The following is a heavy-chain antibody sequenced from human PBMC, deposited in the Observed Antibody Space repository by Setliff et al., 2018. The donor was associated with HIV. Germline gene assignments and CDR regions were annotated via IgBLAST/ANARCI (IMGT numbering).Heavy chain of an antibody. V-gene: IGHV4-39*07. Sequence: LSLTCTVSGGSVNNNNCYWGRIRQPPGKGLEWIGNIYYSGSTYYTPSLKSRVTISVDTSKNQFSLRLSSVTAADTAVYYCARIPPELDLDSWGQGTLVTVSS. CDR1: GGSVNNNNCY. CDR2: IYYSGST. J-gene: IGHJ4*02. CDR3: ARIPPELDLDS. D-gene: IGHD1-26*01.